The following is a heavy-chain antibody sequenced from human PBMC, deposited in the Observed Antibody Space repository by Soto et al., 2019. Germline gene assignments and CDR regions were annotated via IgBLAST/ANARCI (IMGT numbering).Heavy chain of an antibody. V-gene: IGHV3-74*01. J-gene: IGHJ4*02. Sequence: EVQLVESGGGLVQPGGSLRLSCAASGFTFSSYWMHWLRQVPGKGLVWVSRINGDGSYTNYADSVKGRFTISRDNAKNTLYLQMNRLRAEDTAVYYCARERGGYSSDFWGQGTLVTVSS. CDR3: ARERGGYSSDF. CDR2: INGDGSYT. D-gene: IGHD2-15*01. CDR1: GFTFSSYW.